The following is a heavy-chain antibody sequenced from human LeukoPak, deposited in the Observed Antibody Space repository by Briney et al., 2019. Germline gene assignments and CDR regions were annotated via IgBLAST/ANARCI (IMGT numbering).Heavy chain of an antibody. J-gene: IGHJ4*02. CDR2: MSDSGGKT. Sequence: PGGSLRLSCAASGFTFTNYAMNWVRQAPGKGLEWVSVMSDSGGKTYYADSVKGRFTISRDSSQNTLYLQMNTLRADDTAVYYGAKGKRVGAPYYFFSCGQGALVTVSS. CDR3: AKGKRVGAPYYFFS. D-gene: IGHD1-26*01. CDR1: GFTFTNYA. V-gene: IGHV3-23*01.